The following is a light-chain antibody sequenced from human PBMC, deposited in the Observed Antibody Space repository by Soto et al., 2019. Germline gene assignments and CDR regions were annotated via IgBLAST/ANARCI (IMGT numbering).Light chain of an antibody. CDR3: QSYDSSLGGWV. CDR1: SSNIGAGYD. CDR2: GNT. V-gene: IGLV1-40*01. J-gene: IGLJ2*01. Sequence: QSVLTQPPSVSGAPGQRVTLSCTGSSSNIGAGYDVHWYQQLPGTAPKLLVYGNTNRPSGVPDRFSGSKSGTSASLAITGLQDEDEADYCCQSYDSSLGGWVFGGGTKLTVL.